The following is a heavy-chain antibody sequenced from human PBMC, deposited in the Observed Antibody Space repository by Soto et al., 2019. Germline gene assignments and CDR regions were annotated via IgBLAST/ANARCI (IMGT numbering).Heavy chain of an antibody. CDR3: ARLQGYCLRTGCYGHYAMDV. J-gene: IGHJ6*02. CDR2: VYYSGTT. Sequence: QLQLQESGPGLVKPSETLSLTCTASNDSISSSSYTWGWIRQPPGKGLEWIANVYYSGTTYYNPSLKSRVTASVDTSKNQFSLTVSSVTAADTAVYYCARLQGYCLRTGCYGHYAMDVWGQGTTVTVSS. D-gene: IGHD2-2*01. V-gene: IGHV4-39*01. CDR1: NDSISSSSYT.